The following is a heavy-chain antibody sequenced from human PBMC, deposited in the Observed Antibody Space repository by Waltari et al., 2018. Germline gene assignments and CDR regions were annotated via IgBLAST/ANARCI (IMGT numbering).Heavy chain of an antibody. CDR2: INHSGSA. D-gene: IGHD1-26*01. CDR3: ARALGFGSSSGRIDF. CDR1: GGSFSCYY. V-gene: IGHV4-34*01. J-gene: IGHJ4*02. Sequence: QVQLQQWGAGLLQPSETLSLTCAVSGGSFSCYYWSWIRQPPGTGLEWIGEINHSGSANYNPSLKSRVTISVDTSKNQFSLKLSSVTAADTAVYYCARALGFGSSSGRIDFWGQGTLVTVSS.